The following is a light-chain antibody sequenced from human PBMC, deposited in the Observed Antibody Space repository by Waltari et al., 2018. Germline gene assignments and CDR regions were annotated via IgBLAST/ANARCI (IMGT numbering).Light chain of an antibody. CDR3: ALYYGDARWV. J-gene: IGLJ3*02. CDR2: DTN. Sequence: QTVATQEPALTVSPGGTVTHTCTPTTWAFSSHYHPNWFQQKPGQAPPSLIYDTNKRHCWPPARFSGSLLGGKAALTLSRAQPEDEADYYCALYYGDARWVFGAGTKLTVL. CDR1: TWAFSSHYH. V-gene: IGLV7-43*01.